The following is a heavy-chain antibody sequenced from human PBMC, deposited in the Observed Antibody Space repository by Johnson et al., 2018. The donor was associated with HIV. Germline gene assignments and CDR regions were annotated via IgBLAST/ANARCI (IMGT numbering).Heavy chain of an antibody. CDR3: TTPGDRWYTLVGEAAFDI. Sequence: AAGGVTFSSYGMHWVRQAPGKGLEGVAFIRYDGNNKYYADSVKGRFTISRDDSSNTLYLQMNGLKTEDTAVYYCTTPGDRWYTLVGEAAFDIWGQGTMVTVSS. CDR1: GVTFSSYG. D-gene: IGHD2-15*01. CDR2: IRYDGNNK. J-gene: IGHJ3*02. V-gene: IGHV3-30*02.